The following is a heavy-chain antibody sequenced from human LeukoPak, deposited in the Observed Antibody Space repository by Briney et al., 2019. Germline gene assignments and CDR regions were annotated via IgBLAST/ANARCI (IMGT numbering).Heavy chain of an antibody. Sequence: GASVKVSCKASGYIFTSYGISWVRQAPGQGLEWMGWISAYNGNTNYAQKLQGRVTMTTDTSTSTAYMELRSLRSDDTAVYYCAREEDCSGGSCYYGMDVWGQGTTVTVSS. D-gene: IGHD2-15*01. CDR3: AREEDCSGGSCYYGMDV. J-gene: IGHJ6*02. CDR1: GYIFTSYG. V-gene: IGHV1-18*01. CDR2: ISAYNGNT.